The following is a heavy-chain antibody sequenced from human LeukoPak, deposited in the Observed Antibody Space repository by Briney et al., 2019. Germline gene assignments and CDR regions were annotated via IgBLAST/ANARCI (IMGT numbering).Heavy chain of an antibody. V-gene: IGHV4-61*02. CDR1: GGSISSGSYY. D-gene: IGHD3-9*01. CDR2: IYTSGST. Sequence: SETLSLTCAVSGGSISSGSYYWSWIRQPAGKGLEWIGRIYTSGSTNYNPSLKSRVTISVDTSKNQFSLKLSSVTAADTAVYYCARVSGYFDWFYDYWGQGTLVTVSS. CDR3: ARVSGYFDWFYDY. J-gene: IGHJ4*02.